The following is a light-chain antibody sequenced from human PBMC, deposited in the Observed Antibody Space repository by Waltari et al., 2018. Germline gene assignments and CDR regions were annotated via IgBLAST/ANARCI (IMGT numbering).Light chain of an antibody. V-gene: IGKV3-20*01. Sequence: EIVLTQSPGSLSLSPGESANLSCRASQSVTRSYLAWYQQKPGQAPRLLIYGASSRATGIPDRFSGSGSGTDFTLTISRLEPEDCAVYYCQQYGGSPAYTFGQGTKLEIK. CDR1: QSVTRSY. J-gene: IGKJ2*01. CDR2: GAS. CDR3: QQYGGSPAYT.